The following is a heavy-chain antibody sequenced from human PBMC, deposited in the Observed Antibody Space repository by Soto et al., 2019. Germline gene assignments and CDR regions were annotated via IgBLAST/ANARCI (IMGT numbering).Heavy chain of an antibody. J-gene: IGHJ4*02. CDR1: GFPFSSYA. CDR3: AKVLGSGSYAATDY. D-gene: IGHD1-26*01. Sequence: EVQLLESGGGLVQPGGSLRLSCAASGFPFSSYAMSWFRQAPGKGLEWVSAISGSGDSTYYADSVKGRFTISRDNSKNTLYLQMNSLRAEDTAVYYCAKVLGSGSYAATDYWCQGTLVTVSS. V-gene: IGHV3-23*01. CDR2: ISGSGDST.